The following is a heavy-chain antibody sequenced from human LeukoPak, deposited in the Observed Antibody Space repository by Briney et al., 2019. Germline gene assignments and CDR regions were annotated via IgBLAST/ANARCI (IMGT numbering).Heavy chain of an antibody. Sequence: SETLSLTCTVSGGSISSSSYYWGWIRQPPGKGLEWIGSIYYSGSTYYNPSLKSRVTISVDTSKNQFSLKLSSVTAADTAVYYCARPGGPITMVRGPFDYWGQGTLVTVSS. D-gene: IGHD3-10*01. V-gene: IGHV4-39*01. CDR3: ARPGGPITMVRGPFDY. CDR1: GGSISSSSYY. J-gene: IGHJ4*02. CDR2: IYYSGST.